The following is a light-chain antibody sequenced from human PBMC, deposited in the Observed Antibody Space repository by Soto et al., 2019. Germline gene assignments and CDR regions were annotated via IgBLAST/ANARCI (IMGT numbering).Light chain of an antibody. V-gene: IGKV1-9*01. CDR2: AAS. Sequence: IQLTQSPSSLSASVGDRVTITCRASQGISSFLVWYQQKPGKAPKLLIYAASTLQSGVPSRLSGSGSETDFTLTISSLQPEDFATYYCQQLNSFPLTFGGGTKV. CDR3: QQLNSFPLT. CDR1: QGISSF. J-gene: IGKJ4*01.